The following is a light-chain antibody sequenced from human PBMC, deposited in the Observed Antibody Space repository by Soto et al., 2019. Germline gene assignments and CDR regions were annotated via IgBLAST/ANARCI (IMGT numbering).Light chain of an antibody. CDR2: GNS. J-gene: IGLJ1*01. CDR3: QSFDSSRFYV. CDR1: SSNIGTGYD. V-gene: IGLV1-40*01. Sequence: QSVVTQAPSVSGTPGQRVTISCSGSSSNIGTGYDVHWYQQLPGTAPKLLIYGNSNRPSGVPDRFSGSKSGTSASLAITGLQAEDEADYYCQSFDSSRFYVFGTGTKLTVL.